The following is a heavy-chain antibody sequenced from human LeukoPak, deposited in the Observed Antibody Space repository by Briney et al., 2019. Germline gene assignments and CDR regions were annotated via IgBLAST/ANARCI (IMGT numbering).Heavy chain of an antibody. CDR3: AKSDCGSDGCKLLNY. CDR2: ISGSGDAT. J-gene: IGHJ4*02. Sequence: GGSLRLSCAASGFTFTNHAMSWVRQAPGKGLEWVSAISGSGDATKYADSVKGQFTISRDNFKNTVSLQMINLRAEDTAVYFCAKSDCGSDGCKLLNYWGQGILVTVSS. CDR1: GFTFTNHA. V-gene: IGHV3-23*01. D-gene: IGHD2-21*01.